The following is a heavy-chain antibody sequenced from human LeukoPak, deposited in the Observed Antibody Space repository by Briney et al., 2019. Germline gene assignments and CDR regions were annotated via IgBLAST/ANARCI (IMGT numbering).Heavy chain of an antibody. Sequence: GGSLRLSCVVSGFSFGSEAMSWVRQAPGRGLEWVSSISPGGGTTYYADSVKGRFTISRDNSENTLYVEMNSLRAEDTAIYYCAKSRSGSANWALRIFDNWGQGTLASVSS. J-gene: IGHJ4*02. CDR1: GFSFGSEA. D-gene: IGHD3-10*01. V-gene: IGHV3-23*01. CDR3: AKSRSGSANWALRIFDN. CDR2: ISPGGGTT.